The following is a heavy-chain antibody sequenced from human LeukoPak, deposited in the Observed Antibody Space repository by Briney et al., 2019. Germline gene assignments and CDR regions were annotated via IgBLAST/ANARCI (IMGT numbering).Heavy chain of an antibody. D-gene: IGHD2-21*02. J-gene: IGHJ4*02. CDR1: GFTFSSYA. CDR2: ISGSGGST. V-gene: IGHV3-23*01. Sequence: PGGSLRLSCAASGFTFSSYAMSWVRQAPGKGLEWVSAISGSGGSTYYADSVKGRFTISRDNSKNTLYLQMNSLRAEETAVYYCAKDRLRRGDNSFDYWGRGTLVTVSS. CDR3: AKDRLRRGDNSFDY.